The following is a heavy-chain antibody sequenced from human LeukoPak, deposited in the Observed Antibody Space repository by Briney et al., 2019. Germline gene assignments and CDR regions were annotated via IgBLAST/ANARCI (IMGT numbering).Heavy chain of an antibody. Sequence: ASVKVSCKASGYTFTSYGISWVRQAPGQGLEWMGWISAYNGNTKYAQKLQGRVTMTTDTSTSTAYMELRSLRSDDTAVYYCARGVSSMIVVVSNWFDPWGQGTLVTVSS. V-gene: IGHV1-18*04. D-gene: IGHD3-22*01. CDR2: ISAYNGNT. CDR1: GYTFTSYG. CDR3: ARGVSSMIVVVSNWFDP. J-gene: IGHJ5*02.